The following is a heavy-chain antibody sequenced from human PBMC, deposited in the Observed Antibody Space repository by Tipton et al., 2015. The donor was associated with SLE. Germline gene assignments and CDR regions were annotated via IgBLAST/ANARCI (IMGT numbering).Heavy chain of an antibody. Sequence: RSLRLSCAGSGFSFGSYGMHWVRQAPGKGLEWVAVIWYDGGTRYYGDSVKGRFTISRDNSKNTLYLEMNSLRAEDTAVYYCAKSFIGSTWFFDYWGQGTLVTVSS. J-gene: IGHJ4*02. D-gene: IGHD6-13*01. V-gene: IGHV3-30*18. CDR2: IWYDGGTR. CDR1: GFSFGSYG. CDR3: AKSFIGSTWFFDY.